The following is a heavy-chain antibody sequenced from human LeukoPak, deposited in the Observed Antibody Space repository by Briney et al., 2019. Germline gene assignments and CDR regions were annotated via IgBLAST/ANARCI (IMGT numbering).Heavy chain of an antibody. CDR3: ARMWGQLLTNAFDI. CDR1: GFTFSSYS. Sequence: PGGSLRLSCAASGFTFSSYSMNWVRQAPGKGLEGVSSISSSSSYIYYADSVKGRSTISRDNAKNSLYLQMNSLRAEDTAVYYCARMWGQLLTNAFDIWGQGTMVTVSS. V-gene: IGHV3-21*01. J-gene: IGHJ3*02. D-gene: IGHD2-2*01. CDR2: ISSSSSYI.